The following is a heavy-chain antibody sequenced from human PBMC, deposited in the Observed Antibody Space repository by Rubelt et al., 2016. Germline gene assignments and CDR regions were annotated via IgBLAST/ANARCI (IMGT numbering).Heavy chain of an antibody. CDR2: INPKGDT. V-gene: IGHV1-2*04. CDR3: VREPREGSDYPDY. D-gene: IGHD3-22*01. Sequence: WVRQAPGQGLEWMGWINPKGDTRYAQNFQGWVTMTRDTSLSTAYMELNRLTSDDTAVYYCVREPREGSDYPDYWGQGTLVTVSS. J-gene: IGHJ4*02.